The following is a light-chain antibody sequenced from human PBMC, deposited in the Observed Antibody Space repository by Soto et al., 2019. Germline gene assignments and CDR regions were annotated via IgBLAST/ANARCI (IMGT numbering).Light chain of an antibody. CDR1: SSDVGGYNY. V-gene: IGLV2-14*01. CDR2: EVS. J-gene: IGLJ1*01. CDR3: SSFVGPYTYV. Sequence: QSALTQPASVSGSPGQSITISCTGTSSDVGGYNYVSWYQQHPGKAPKLMIYEVSNRPSGVPDRFSGSKSGNTASLTISGLQAEDEADYYCSSFVGPYTYVFGTGTKLTVL.